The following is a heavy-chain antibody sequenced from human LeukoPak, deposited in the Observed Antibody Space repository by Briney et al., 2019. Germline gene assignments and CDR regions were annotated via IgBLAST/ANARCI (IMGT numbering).Heavy chain of an antibody. CDR3: ARHFAYYDHQLLNY. V-gene: IGHV5-10-1*01. Sequence: GESLKISFKGPGYRFTSYWISWVRQMPGKGLEWMGRIDPSDSYTNYSPSFQGHVTISADKSISTAYLQWSSLKASDTAMYYCARHFAYYDHQLLNYWGQGTLVTVSS. CDR1: GYRFTSYW. J-gene: IGHJ4*02. D-gene: IGHD2-2*01. CDR2: IDPSDSYT.